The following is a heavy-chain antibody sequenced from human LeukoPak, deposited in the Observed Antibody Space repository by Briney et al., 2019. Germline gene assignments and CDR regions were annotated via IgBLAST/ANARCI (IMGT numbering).Heavy chain of an antibody. V-gene: IGHV3-23*01. CDR2: ISGSGGST. CDR3: AKANRDDILTGYHPYYFDY. J-gene: IGHJ4*02. CDR1: GFTFSSYG. Sequence: GGSLRLSCAASGFTFSSYGMTWVRQAPGKGLEWVSGISGSGGSTYYADSVKGRFTISRDNSKNTLYLQMNSLRAEDTAVYYCAKANRDDILTGYHPYYFDYWGQGTLVTVSS. D-gene: IGHD3-9*01.